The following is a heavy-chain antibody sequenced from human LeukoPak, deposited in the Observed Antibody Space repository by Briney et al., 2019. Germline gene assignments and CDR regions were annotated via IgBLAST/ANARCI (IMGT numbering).Heavy chain of an antibody. V-gene: IGHV3-23*01. D-gene: IGHD3-22*01. Sequence: PGGSLRLSCEASGFIFSTYAMAWVRQAPGKGLDWVSVIGASGAETNYSDSAKGRFTVSRDNSKDTLFLHMSSLRAEDTAVYFCATRPRDSSGYYLGAFDAWGQGTTVTVSS. J-gene: IGHJ3*01. CDR1: GFIFSTYA. CDR3: ATRPRDSSGYYLGAFDA. CDR2: IGASGAET.